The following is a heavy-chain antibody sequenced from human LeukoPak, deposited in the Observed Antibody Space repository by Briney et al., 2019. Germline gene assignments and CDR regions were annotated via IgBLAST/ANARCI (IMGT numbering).Heavy chain of an antibody. CDR2: IYPADSAT. D-gene: IGHD1-26*01. V-gene: IGHV5-51*01. CDR1: GYSFDTYW. J-gene: IGHJ4*02. CDR3: ARGGGGGFYFDY. Sequence: GESLKISCKGSGYSFDTYWFAWVRQMPGKGLEWMGIIYPADSATRYSPSFQGQVTISADKSITTAYLQWSTLEASDTAMYYCARGGGGGFYFDYWGQGTLVTVSS.